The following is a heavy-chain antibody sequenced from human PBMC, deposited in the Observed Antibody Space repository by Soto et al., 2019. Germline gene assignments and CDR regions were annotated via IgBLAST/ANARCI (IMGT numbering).Heavy chain of an antibody. D-gene: IGHD2-21*02. Sequence: EVQLLESGGGLVQPGGSLRLSCAASGFTFSSYAMSWVRQAPGKGLEWVSAIRGSGFNTENADSVKGRFTIARDNSKNTLCLQMNSLRDEDTAVYFCAKGGRDDYYNPWFIDYWGQGALVTVSS. J-gene: IGHJ4*02. V-gene: IGHV3-23*01. CDR2: IRGSGFNT. CDR3: AKGGRDDYYNPWFIDY. CDR1: GFTFSSYA.